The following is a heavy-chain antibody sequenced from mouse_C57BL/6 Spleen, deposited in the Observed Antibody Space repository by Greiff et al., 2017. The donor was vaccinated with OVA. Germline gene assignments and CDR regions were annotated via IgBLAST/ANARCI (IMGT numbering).Heavy chain of an antibody. D-gene: IGHD1-1*02. J-gene: IGHJ2*01. CDR2: ISDGGSYT. Sequence: DVKLVESGGGLVKPGGSLKLSCAASGFTFSSYAMSWVRQTPEKRLEWVATISDGGSYTYYPDNVKGRFTISRDNAKNNLYLQMSHLKSEDTAMYYCARDAGGDAYYLDYWGQGTPLTVSA. CDR3: ARDAGGDAYYLDY. CDR1: GFTFSSYA. V-gene: IGHV5-4*01.